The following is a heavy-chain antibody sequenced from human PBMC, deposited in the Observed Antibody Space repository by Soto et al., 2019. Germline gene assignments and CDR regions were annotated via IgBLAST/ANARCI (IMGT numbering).Heavy chain of an antibody. V-gene: IGHV3-21*01. D-gene: IGHD7-27*01. CDR1: GFTFSSYS. Sequence: GGSLRLSCAASGFTFSSYSMNWVRQAPGKGLEWVSSISSSSSYIYYADSVKGRFTISRDNAKNSLYLQMNSLRVEDTAVYYCARPGNWGIHDAFDIWGQGTMVTVSS. CDR3: ARPGNWGIHDAFDI. CDR2: ISSSSSYI. J-gene: IGHJ3*02.